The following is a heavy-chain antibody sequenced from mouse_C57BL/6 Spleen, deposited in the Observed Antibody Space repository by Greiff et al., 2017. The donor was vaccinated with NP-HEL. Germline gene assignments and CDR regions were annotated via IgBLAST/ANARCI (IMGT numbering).Heavy chain of an antibody. V-gene: IGHV1-64*01. CDR3: AGRASYYYGTPFAY. J-gene: IGHJ3*01. CDR2: IHPNSGST. D-gene: IGHD1-1*01. Sequence: QVQLQQPGAELVKPGASVKLSCKASGYTFTSYWMHWVKQRPGQGLEWIGMIHPNSGSTNYNEKFKSKATLTVDKSSSTAYMQLSSLTSEDSAVYYCAGRASYYYGTPFAYWGQGALVTVSA. CDR1: GYTFTSYW.